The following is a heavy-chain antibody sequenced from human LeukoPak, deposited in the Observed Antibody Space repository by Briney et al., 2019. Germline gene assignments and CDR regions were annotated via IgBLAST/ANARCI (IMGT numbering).Heavy chain of an antibody. D-gene: IGHD3-22*01. CDR1: GGSFSGYY. V-gene: IGHV4-34*01. CDR3: ARRITMIVVASRGAFDI. Sequence: SETLSLTCAVYGGSFSGYYWSWIRQPPGKGLEWIGEINHSGSTNYDPSLKSRVTISVDTSKNQFSLKLSSVTAADTAVYYCARRITMIVVASRGAFDIWGQGTMVTVSS. CDR2: INHSGST. J-gene: IGHJ3*02.